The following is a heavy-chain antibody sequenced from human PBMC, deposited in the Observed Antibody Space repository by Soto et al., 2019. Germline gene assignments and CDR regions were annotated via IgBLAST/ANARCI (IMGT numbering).Heavy chain of an antibody. CDR1: GGSFTSNNW. D-gene: IGHD1-7*01. CDR3: ASRDPGTSVDY. V-gene: IGHV4-4*02. CDR2: IYRTGST. J-gene: IGHJ4*02. Sequence: SSETLSLTCAVSGGSFTSNNWWTWVRQPPGQGLEWIGEIYRTGSTNYNPSLKSRVTISLDKSENQFSLKVTALTAADTAVYYCASRDPGTSVDYWGQGTLVTVSS.